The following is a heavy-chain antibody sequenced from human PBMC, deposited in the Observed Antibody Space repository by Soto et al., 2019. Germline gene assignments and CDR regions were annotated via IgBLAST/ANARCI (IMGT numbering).Heavy chain of an antibody. CDR2: SHNSGST. V-gene: IGHV4-59*08. CDR3: ARGGWYEDH. Sequence: SETLSLTCTVSGGSISSYYWSWIRQPPGKGLEWIGYSHNSGSTDYNPSLKSRVIISVDTSRNEFSLKLSSVTAAVTAVYYCARGGWYEDHWGQGTLVTVSS. D-gene: IGHD6-19*01. J-gene: IGHJ4*02. CDR1: GGSISSYY.